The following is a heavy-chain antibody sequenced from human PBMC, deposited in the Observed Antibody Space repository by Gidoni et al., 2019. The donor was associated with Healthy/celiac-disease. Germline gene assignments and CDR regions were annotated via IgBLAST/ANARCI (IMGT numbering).Heavy chain of an antibody. CDR2: ISGSSRYI. CDR3: ARVSSSSGRGWDY. CDR1: GFTFSSYT. D-gene: IGHD6-6*01. V-gene: IGHV3-21*01. J-gene: IGHJ4*02. Sequence: EVQLVESGGGLVKPGGSLRLSCAASGFTFSSYTMNWVRQAPGEGLAWVSSISGSSRYIYNADSVKGRFTISRDNAKNSLYLQMNSLRVEDTAVYYCARVSSSSGRGWDYWGQGTLVTVSS.